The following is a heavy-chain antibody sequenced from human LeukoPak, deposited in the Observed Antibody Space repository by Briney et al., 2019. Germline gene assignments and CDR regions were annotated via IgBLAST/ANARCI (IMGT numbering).Heavy chain of an antibody. J-gene: IGHJ6*02. Sequence: GWALTLSYAASRLTFRRYEMNWLGPPAAKELDGVSYISSSGGTIYYADSVKGRFTISRDNAKNSLYLQMNSLRAEDTAVYYCARAVLYYYYGMDVWGQGTTVTVSS. V-gene: IGHV3-48*03. CDR3: ARAVLYYYYGMDV. CDR2: ISSSGGTI. CDR1: RLTFRRYE.